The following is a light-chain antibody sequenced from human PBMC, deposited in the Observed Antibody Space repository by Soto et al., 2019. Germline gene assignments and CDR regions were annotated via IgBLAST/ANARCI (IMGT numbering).Light chain of an antibody. J-gene: IGKJ2*01. CDR2: LGF. CDR1: RSILGSSGYNY. V-gene: IGKV2-28*01. CDR3: MQALLTPYT. Sequence: EIVLTQSPRSLPVTPGEPASISCRSSRSILGSSGYNYLNWNLQKPGQSPQLLIYLGFNRASGVPDRVSGSVAGTDFTLKISRVEAEDVGVYYCMQALLTPYTFGQGTKVDIK.